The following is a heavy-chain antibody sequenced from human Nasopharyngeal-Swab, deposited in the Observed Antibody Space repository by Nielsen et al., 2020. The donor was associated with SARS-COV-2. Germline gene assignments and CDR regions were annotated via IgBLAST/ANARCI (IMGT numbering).Heavy chain of an antibody. V-gene: IGHV4-31*03. D-gene: IGHD4-17*01. Sequence: SETLSLTCSVPGGSIRRGDYYWSWIRQHPGKGLEWIGYISYSGNTYFNPSLKSRVTISLDTSKNQFSLKLSSVTAADTAVYYCARAATVNHFDYWGQGTLVTVSS. CDR1: GGSIRRGDYY. J-gene: IGHJ4*02. CDR2: ISYSGNT. CDR3: ARAATVNHFDY.